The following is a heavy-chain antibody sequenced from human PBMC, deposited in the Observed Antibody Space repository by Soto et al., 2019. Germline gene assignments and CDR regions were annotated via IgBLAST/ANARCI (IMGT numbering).Heavy chain of an antibody. CDR1: GYTFTSFG. Sequence: QLVQSGPEVKKPGTSVKVSCKASGYTFTSFGISWVRQAPGQGLEWMGWISAYNGNTNYAQKFQGKVIMTTDTSTSTDYMELRSLRSDDTAVYYCASMSSYGDDENWFDPWGQVTLVTVSA. CDR3: ASMSSYGDDENWFDP. CDR2: ISAYNGNT. J-gene: IGHJ5*02. V-gene: IGHV1-18*01. D-gene: IGHD4-17*01.